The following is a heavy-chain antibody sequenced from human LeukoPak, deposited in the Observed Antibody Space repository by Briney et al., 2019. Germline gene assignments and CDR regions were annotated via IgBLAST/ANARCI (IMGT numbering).Heavy chain of an antibody. CDR1: GFTFSSYW. CDR2: IKEDGSEK. CDR3: ARGPYDFWSAYLHYFDY. J-gene: IGHJ4*02. D-gene: IGHD3-3*01. V-gene: IGHV3-7*01. Sequence: PGGSLRLSCAASGFTFSSYWMTWVRQAPGKGLEWVANIKEDGSEKHYVDSVKGRFTISRDNAKNSLYLQMNSLRAEDTAVYYCARGPYDFWSAYLHYFDYWGQGTLVTVSS.